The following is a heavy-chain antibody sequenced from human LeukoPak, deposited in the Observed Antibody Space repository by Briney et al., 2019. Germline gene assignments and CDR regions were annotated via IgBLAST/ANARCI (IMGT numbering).Heavy chain of an antibody. CDR1: GFSFPWLW. CDR2: IYPGDSDT. Sequence: GESLKISCKGPGFSFPWLWLGWVRQVPGQGLGWIGIIYPGDSDTRDSPSFQGQVTISADKSSSTAYQQWSRLKDSDTAKYYCAKHTDYGDYVNMDYWGQGTLVTVSP. V-gene: IGHV5-51*01. J-gene: IGHJ4*02. CDR3: AKHTDYGDYVNMDY. D-gene: IGHD4-17*01.